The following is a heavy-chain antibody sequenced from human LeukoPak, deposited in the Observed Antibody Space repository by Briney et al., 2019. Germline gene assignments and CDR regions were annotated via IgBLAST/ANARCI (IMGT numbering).Heavy chain of an antibody. CDR1: GFTFCNYP. V-gene: IGHV3-43*01. CDR2: ITWDGGTT. D-gene: IGHD6-6*01. Sequence: GGSLRLSCIASGFTFCNYPMYWVRQVPGKGLEWVSLITWDGGTTYYADSVKGRFTVSRDNSKNSLYLQMNNLRTEDTAVSYSSEDICARTGCHYYFDSWGQGTLVTVSS. J-gene: IGHJ4*02. CDR3: SEDICARTGCHYYFDS.